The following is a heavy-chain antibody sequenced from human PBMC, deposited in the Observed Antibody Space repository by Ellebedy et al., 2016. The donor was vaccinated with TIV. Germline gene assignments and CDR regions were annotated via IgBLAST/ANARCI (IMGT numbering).Heavy chain of an antibody. V-gene: IGHV7-4-1*02. D-gene: IGHD6-19*01. CDR3: ARDPGGWYLGVDF. J-gene: IGHJ4*02. CDR1: GYTFTSNA. CDR2: INTNTGNP. Sequence: AASVKVSCKASGYTFTSNAMNWVRQAPGQGLEWMGWINTNTGNPTYAQGFTGRFIFSLDTSVSTAYLEIISLEAEDTAVYYCARDPGGWYLGVDFWGQGSLVTVSS.